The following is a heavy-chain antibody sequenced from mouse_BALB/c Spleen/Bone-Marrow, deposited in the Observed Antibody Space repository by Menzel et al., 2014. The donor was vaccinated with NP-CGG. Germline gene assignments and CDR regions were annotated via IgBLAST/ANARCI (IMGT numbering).Heavy chain of an antibody. CDR1: SYTFTSYT. Sequence: VQLQQSAAELARPGASVKMSCKASSYTFTSYTMHWVKQRPGQGLEWIGYINPSSGYTDYNQKFNDKTTLTADKSSSTAYMQLSSLTSEDSAVYYCARLNYGNPFAYWGQGTLVTVSA. J-gene: IGHJ3*01. D-gene: IGHD2-1*01. CDR3: ARLNYGNPFAY. CDR2: INPSSGYT. V-gene: IGHV1-4*02.